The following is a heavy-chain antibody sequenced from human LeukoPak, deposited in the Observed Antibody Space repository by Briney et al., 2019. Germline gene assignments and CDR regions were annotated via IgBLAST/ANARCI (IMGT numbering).Heavy chain of an antibody. Sequence: PGGPLRLSCAASGFTVSSNYMSWVRQAPGKGLEWVSVIYSGGSTYYADSVKGRFTISRDNSKNTLYLQMNSLRAEDTAVYYCARERAAAGTDYYYGMDVWGQGTTVTVSS. CDR3: ARERAAAGTDYYYGMDV. CDR1: GFTVSSNY. V-gene: IGHV3-53*01. J-gene: IGHJ6*02. D-gene: IGHD6-13*01. CDR2: IYSGGST.